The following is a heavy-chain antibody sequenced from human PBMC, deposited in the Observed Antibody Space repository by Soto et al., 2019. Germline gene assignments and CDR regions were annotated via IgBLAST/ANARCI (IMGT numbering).Heavy chain of an antibody. CDR1: GYSFTSYW. D-gene: IGHD2-15*01. J-gene: IGHJ6*02. Sequence: PGESLKISCKGSGYSFTSYWISWVRQMPGKGLEWMGRIDPSDSYTNYSPSFQGHVAISADKSISTAYLQWSSLKASDTAMYYCARLVVVAATRGDYYYYGMDVWGQGTTVTVSS. V-gene: IGHV5-10-1*01. CDR3: ARLVVVAATRGDYYYYGMDV. CDR2: IDPSDSYT.